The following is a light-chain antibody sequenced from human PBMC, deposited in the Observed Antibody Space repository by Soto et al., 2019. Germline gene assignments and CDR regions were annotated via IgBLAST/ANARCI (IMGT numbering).Light chain of an antibody. CDR1: SSNIGSNY. V-gene: IGLV1-47*01. Sequence: QSVLTQPPSASGTPGQRVTISCSGSSSNIGSNYVYWYQQLPGTSPKLLIYRNDQRPSGVPDRFSGSKSGTSASLATSGLRSEDEADYYCAAWDDSLSGPVFGGGTKRTVL. CDR2: RND. CDR3: AAWDDSLSGPV. J-gene: IGLJ2*01.